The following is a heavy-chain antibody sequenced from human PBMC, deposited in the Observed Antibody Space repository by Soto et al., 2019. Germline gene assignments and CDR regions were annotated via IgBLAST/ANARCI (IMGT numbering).Heavy chain of an antibody. CDR2: ISNNGAHT. CDR1: GFTFSNYE. J-gene: IGHJ6*03. D-gene: IGHD6-13*01. CDR3: ARRGYGSRWPNVYMDV. V-gene: IGHV3-64*01. Sequence: EAQLVESGGGLVQPGGSLRLSCAASGFTFSNYEMHWVRQAPGKGLEYVSGISNNGAHTDYAKSVKGRFTISRDNSENTLYHQMGSLRAADMALYYCARRGYGSRWPNVYMDVWGKGTTVTVSS.